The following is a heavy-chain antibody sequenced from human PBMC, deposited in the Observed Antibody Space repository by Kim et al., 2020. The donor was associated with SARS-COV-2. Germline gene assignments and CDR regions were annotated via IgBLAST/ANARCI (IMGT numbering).Heavy chain of an antibody. CDR1: GGSISSSSYY. V-gene: IGHV4-39*02. J-gene: IGHJ4*02. Sequence: SETLSLTCTVSGGSISSSSYYWGWIRQPPGKGLEWIGSIYYSGSTYYNPSLKSRVTISVDTSKNQFSLKLSSVTAADTAVYYCAREFGIVGATWGIDYWGQGTLVTVSS. D-gene: IGHD1-26*01. CDR2: IYYSGST. CDR3: AREFGIVGATWGIDY.